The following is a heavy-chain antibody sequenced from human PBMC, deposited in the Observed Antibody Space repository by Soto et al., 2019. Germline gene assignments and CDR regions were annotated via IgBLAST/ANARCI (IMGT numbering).Heavy chain of an antibody. CDR3: ARAVTWGLDV. Sequence: EVQLVESGGGLVQPGGSLRLSCAASGFTFSLYSMSWVREAPGKGLEWVSYISRSSTGIHYADSVKGRFTISRDDAANSMHLQMNSLRDGDTAVYYCARAVTWGLDVWGQGTTVSISS. CDR2: ISRSSTGI. CDR1: GFTFSLYS. J-gene: IGHJ6*02. D-gene: IGHD3-10*01. V-gene: IGHV3-48*02.